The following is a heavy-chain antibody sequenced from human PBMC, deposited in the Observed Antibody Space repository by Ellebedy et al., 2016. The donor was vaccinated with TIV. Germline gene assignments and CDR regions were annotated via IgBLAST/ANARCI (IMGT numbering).Heavy chain of an antibody. CDR1: GFTFSGYA. Sequence: GESLKISCVASGFTFSGYAMSWVRQAPGKGLEWVSGINNGGRTTSYADSVKGRFTISRDNSRSTLYLQMNSLRREDSAVYYCAKDMVFGDGKWEIDVWGQGTTVTVSS. J-gene: IGHJ6*02. CDR3: AKDMVFGDGKWEIDV. D-gene: IGHD1-26*01. V-gene: IGHV3-23*01. CDR2: INNGGRTT.